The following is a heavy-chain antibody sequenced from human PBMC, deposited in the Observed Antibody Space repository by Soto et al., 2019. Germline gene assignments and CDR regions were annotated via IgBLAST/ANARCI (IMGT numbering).Heavy chain of an antibody. V-gene: IGHV4-59*01. CDR1: GGSISCYY. D-gene: IGHD1-1*01. J-gene: IGHJ6*02. Sequence: SETLSLTCTVSGGSISCYYWSWRGQPPGKGLEWIGYIFYRGNTLYNPSLQSRVTISVDTSNNQFSLRLSSVTAADTAVYYCTRHAIIPKLQYGMDVWGQEASVTVSS. CDR2: IFYRGNT. CDR3: TRHAIIPKLQYGMDV.